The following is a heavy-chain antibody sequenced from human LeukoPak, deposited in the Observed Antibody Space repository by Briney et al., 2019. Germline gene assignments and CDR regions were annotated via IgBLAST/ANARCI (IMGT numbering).Heavy chain of an antibody. Sequence: GSLRLSCAASGFTFSCYYMSWVRQAPGKGLEWVANINQDGSDKYYVDSVKGRFTISRDNAKNSLYLQMNSLRAEDTAVYYCAREGIVVVPAAMDDAFDIWGQGTMVTVSS. V-gene: IGHV3-7*01. CDR1: GFTFSCYY. CDR2: INQDGSDK. J-gene: IGHJ3*02. CDR3: AREGIVVVPAAMDDAFDI. D-gene: IGHD2-2*01.